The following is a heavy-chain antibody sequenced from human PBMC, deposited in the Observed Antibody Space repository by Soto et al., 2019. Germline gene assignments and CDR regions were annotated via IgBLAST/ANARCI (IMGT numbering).Heavy chain of an antibody. CDR1: GYGFTNYG. CDR3: ARGSYYDSGGYYWAGDY. Sequence: QVQLVQSGAEVKKPGASVKVSCKGSGYGFTNYGISWVRQAPGQGLEWMGWISPFSGNTKYGQKFQGRVTMTTDTSTSTAYMELRSLRSDDTAVYYCARGSYYDSGGYYWAGDYWGQGTLVTVSS. J-gene: IGHJ4*02. V-gene: IGHV1-18*01. D-gene: IGHD3-22*01. CDR2: ISPFSGNT.